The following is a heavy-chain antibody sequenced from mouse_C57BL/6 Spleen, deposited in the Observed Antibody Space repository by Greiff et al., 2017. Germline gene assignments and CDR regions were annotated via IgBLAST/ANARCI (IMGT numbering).Heavy chain of an antibody. J-gene: IGHJ3*01. V-gene: IGHV1-64*01. CDR1: GYTFTSYW. D-gene: IGHD2-5*01. CDR2: IHPNSGST. CDR3: ARSQTYYSNYEGAY. Sequence: QVQLQQPGAELVKPGASVKLSCKASGYTFTSYWMHWVKQRPGQGLEWIGMIHPNSGSTNYNEKFKSKATLTVDKSSSTAYMQLSSLTSEDSAVYYCARSQTYYSNYEGAYWGQGTLVTVSA.